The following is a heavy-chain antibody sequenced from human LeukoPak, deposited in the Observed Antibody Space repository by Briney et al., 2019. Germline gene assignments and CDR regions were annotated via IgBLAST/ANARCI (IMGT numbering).Heavy chain of an antibody. J-gene: IGHJ4*02. Sequence: PGGSLRLSCAASGFTFSDYYMSWIRQAPGKGLEWVSYISSSGSTIYYADSVKGRFTISRDNAKNSLYLQMNSLRAEDTAVYYCARDWDYYDSSGRSYYFDYWGQGTLVIVSS. CDR3: ARDWDYYDSSGRSYYFDY. V-gene: IGHV3-11*04. CDR1: GFTFSDYY. CDR2: ISSSGSTI. D-gene: IGHD3-22*01.